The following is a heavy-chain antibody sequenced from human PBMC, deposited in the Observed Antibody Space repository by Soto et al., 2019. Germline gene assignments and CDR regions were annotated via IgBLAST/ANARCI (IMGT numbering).Heavy chain of an antibody. CDR1: GFTFGGSA. Sequence: EGQLVESGGGLVQPGGSLKLSCAASGFTFGGSAMHWVRQASGKGLEWVGHIRSKTNSYATAYAESVKGRFTISRDDSMNTAYLQMNSLKTEDTAVYSCTRQTDAVQWLVVPTDYNFDYWGQGTLVTVSS. J-gene: IGHJ4*02. V-gene: IGHV3-73*02. D-gene: IGHD6-19*01. CDR3: TRQTDAVQWLVVPTDYNFDY. CDR2: IRSKTNSYAT.